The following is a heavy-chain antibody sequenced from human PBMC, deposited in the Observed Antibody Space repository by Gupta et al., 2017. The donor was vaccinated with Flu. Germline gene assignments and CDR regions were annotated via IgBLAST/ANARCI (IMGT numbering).Heavy chain of an antibody. D-gene: IGHD1-1*01. Sequence: SYAMIWVRQAPGKGLEWVSTFGGGRGETDDSDAVKGRLTISRDESKKMLELPMKRRRVEDTALYYCVKDPVALSGKAGYWGQGTLVPVSS. CDR2: FGGGRGET. CDR1: SYA. J-gene: IGHJ4*02. CDR3: VKDPVALSGKAGY. V-gene: IGHV3-23*01.